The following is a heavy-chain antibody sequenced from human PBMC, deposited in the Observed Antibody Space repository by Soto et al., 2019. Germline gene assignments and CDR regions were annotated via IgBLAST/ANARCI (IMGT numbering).Heavy chain of an antibody. J-gene: IGHJ6*02. CDR2: IYYSGST. Sequence: SETLSLTCTVSGGSISSGGYYWSWIRQHPGKGLEWIGYIYYSGSTYYNPSLKSRVTISVDTSKNQFSLKLSSVTAADTAVYHCATLPPLVGATRGGYYYSGMDVWGQGTTVTVSS. V-gene: IGHV4-31*03. CDR3: ATLPPLVGATRGGYYYSGMDV. CDR1: GGSISSGGYY. D-gene: IGHD1-26*01.